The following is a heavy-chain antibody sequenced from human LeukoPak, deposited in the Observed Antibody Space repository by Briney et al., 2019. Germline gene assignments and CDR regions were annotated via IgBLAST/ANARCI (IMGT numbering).Heavy chain of an antibody. V-gene: IGHV1-46*01. CDR1: GYTFTSYY. Sequence: GASVKVSCKASGYTFTSYYMHWVRQAPGQGLEWVGIINPSGGSTSYAQKFQGRVTMTRDTSTSTVYMELSSLRSEDTAVYYCARRAAGTGYFDYWGQGTLVTVSS. J-gene: IGHJ4*02. CDR3: ARRAAGTGYFDY. CDR2: INPSGGST. D-gene: IGHD6-13*01.